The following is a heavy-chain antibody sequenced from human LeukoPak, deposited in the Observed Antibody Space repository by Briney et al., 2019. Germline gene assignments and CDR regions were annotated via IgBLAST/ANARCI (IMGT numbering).Heavy chain of an antibody. D-gene: IGHD3-10*01. CDR1: GYSFTCYW. CDR3: ASHPNVLLWFGEFHY. CDR2: IYPGDSDT. Sequence: GESLQISCKGSGYSFTCYWIGWVRQMPGKGLEWMGIIYPGDSDTRYSPSFQGQVTISADKSISTAYLQWSSLKASDTAMYYCASHPNVLLWFGEFHYWGQGTLVTVSS. V-gene: IGHV5-51*01. J-gene: IGHJ4*02.